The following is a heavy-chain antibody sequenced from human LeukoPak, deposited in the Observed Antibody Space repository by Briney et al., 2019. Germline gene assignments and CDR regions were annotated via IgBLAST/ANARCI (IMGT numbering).Heavy chain of an antibody. Sequence: EASVKVSCKASGYTFTNFDINWVRQAPGQGLKWMGWMNPVSGNAGSAQKFQGRVTLTRDTSISTAYMELSSLRSDDTAFYYCARAPMGAAALYWGQGTLVTVSS. V-gene: IGHV1-8*01. CDR1: GYTFTNFD. CDR3: ARAPMGAAALY. J-gene: IGHJ4*02. D-gene: IGHD6-13*01. CDR2: MNPVSGNA.